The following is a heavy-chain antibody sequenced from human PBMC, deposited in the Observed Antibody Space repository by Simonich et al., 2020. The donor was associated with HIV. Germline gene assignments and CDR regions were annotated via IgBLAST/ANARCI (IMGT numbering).Heavy chain of an antibody. CDR2: INHSGSP. CDR1: VGSFSGYY. J-gene: IGHJ4*02. CDR3: ARRHPTTVTTPYFDY. D-gene: IGHD4-17*01. Sequence: QVQLQQWGAGLLKPSETLSLTCAVSVGSFSGYYWSWIRQPPGKGLEWIGEINHSGSPNYNPSLKSRVTISVDTSKNQFSLKLSSVTAADTAVYYCARRHPTTVTTPYFDYWGQGTLVTVSS. V-gene: IGHV4-34*01.